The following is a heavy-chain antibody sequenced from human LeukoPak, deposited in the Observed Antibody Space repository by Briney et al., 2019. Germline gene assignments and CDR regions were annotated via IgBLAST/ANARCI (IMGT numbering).Heavy chain of an antibody. CDR1: GFTFSSYG. V-gene: IGHV3-33*01. J-gene: IGHJ2*01. Sequence: PGGSLRLSCAASGFTFSSYGMHWVRQAPGKGLEWVAVIWYDGSNKFYADSVRGRFTISRDNSKNTLYLQMHSLRAEDTAVYYCARESGEYRSERYFDLWGRGTLVTVSS. D-gene: IGHD6-19*01. CDR3: ARESGEYRSERYFDL. CDR2: IWYDGSNK.